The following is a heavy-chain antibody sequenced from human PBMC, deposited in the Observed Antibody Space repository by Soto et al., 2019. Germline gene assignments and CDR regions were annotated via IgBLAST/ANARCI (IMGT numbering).Heavy chain of an antibody. V-gene: IGHV3-30*18. J-gene: IGHJ4*02. CDR2: ISYDGSNK. Sequence: GGSLRLSCAASGFTFSSYGMHWVRQAPGKGLEWVAVISYDGSNKYYADSVKGRFTISRDNAKNSLYLQMNSLRAEDTALYYCAKDISSTTSGWGQGTLVTVSS. CDR3: AKDISSTTSG. D-gene: IGHD2-2*01. CDR1: GFTFSSYG.